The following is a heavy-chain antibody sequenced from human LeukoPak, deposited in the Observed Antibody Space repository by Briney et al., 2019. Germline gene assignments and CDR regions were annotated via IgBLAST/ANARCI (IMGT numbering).Heavy chain of an antibody. CDR3: ASGYTAVSVFDH. CDR2: INPSVGGT. V-gene: IGHV1-46*01. J-gene: IGHJ5*02. D-gene: IGHD5-24*01. Sequence: GASVSVSFKASVYTCTTYYRYCGRHSPGQPLVWRGLINPSVGGTRYAQKLQGRVTMTTDTSTSTVYMELSSLSSEDTAVYYCASGYTAVSVFDHWGQGTLVTVSS. CDR1: VYTCTTYY.